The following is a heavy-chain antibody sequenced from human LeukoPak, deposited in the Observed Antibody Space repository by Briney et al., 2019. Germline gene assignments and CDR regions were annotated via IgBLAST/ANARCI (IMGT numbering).Heavy chain of an antibody. V-gene: IGHV4-59*13. CDR3: ARDEHGDFQGFDY. CDR1: GASINSYY. J-gene: IGHJ4*02. Sequence: PSETLSLTCNVSGASINSYYWNWIRQSPGKGLEWLGNIHYRGTTNYNPSLKSRVTLSLDTSKSQFALKMTSVTAADTAVYYCARDEHGDFQGFDYWGQGTRVTVPS. CDR2: IHYRGTT. D-gene: IGHD4-17*01.